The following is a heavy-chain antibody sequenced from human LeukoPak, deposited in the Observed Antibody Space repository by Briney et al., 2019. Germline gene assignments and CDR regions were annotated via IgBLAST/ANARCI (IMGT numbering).Heavy chain of an antibody. CDR2: ISSGRGST. CDR1: GFTFSSYA. V-gene: IGHV3-23*01. J-gene: IGHJ4*02. Sequence: GGSLSRSCAGSGFTFSSYAMSWVRQAPGKGLEWVSGISSGRGSTYYADSVKGRFTISRYNSKNNLDLEMNSLRADDTAVYYCAKDVGGYYFTYWSGCFDHWGEGTLVTVSS. D-gene: IGHD3-10*01. CDR3: AKDVGGYYFTYWSGCFDH.